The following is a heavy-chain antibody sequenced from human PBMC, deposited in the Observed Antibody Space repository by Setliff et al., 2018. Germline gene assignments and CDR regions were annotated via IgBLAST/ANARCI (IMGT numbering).Heavy chain of an antibody. CDR1: GGLSSRHY. V-gene: IGHV4-4*07. Sequence: SETLSLTCTVSGGLSSRHYWSWIRQPAGKGLEWIGHIYTSWSTIYNPSLKSRLTISLDTSKNQFSLNLSSVTAADTAVYYCARMSGFLYMDVWGKGTPVTVSS. CDR2: IYTSWST. CDR3: ARMSGFLYMDV. D-gene: IGHD3-3*01. J-gene: IGHJ6*03.